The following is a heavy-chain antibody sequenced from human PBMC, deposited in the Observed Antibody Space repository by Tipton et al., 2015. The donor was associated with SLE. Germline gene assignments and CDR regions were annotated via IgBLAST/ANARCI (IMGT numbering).Heavy chain of an antibody. V-gene: IGHV4-61*10. CDR1: GGSISSGNYY. CDR3: ARDSYGSGSYYFDY. CDR2: IYYSGST. J-gene: IGHJ4*02. D-gene: IGHD3-10*01. Sequence: TLSLTCTVSGGSISSGNYYWSWIRQPAGKGLEWIGYIYYSGSTNYNPSLKSRVTISVDTSKNQFSLKLSSVTAADTAVYYCARDSYGSGSYYFDYWGQGTLVTVSS.